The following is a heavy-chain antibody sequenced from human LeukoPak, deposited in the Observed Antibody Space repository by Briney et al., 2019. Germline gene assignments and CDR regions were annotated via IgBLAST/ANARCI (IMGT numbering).Heavy chain of an antibody. J-gene: IGHJ4*02. CDR1: GGSISSSSYY. CDR2: IYYRGST. CDR3: ARPTGRFGELYLDY. Sequence: SETLSLTCTVSGGSISSSSYYWGWIRQPPGKGLEWIGSIYYRGSTYYNPSLKSRVTISVDTSNNQFSLKLSSVTAADTAVYFCARPTGRFGELYLDYWGQGTLVTVSS. D-gene: IGHD3-10*01. V-gene: IGHV4-39*01.